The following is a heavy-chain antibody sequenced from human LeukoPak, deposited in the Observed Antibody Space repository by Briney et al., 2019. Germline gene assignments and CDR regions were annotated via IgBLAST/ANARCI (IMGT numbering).Heavy chain of an antibody. CDR2: IDPDTGDT. J-gene: IGHJ4*02. V-gene: IGHV1-2*02. D-gene: IGHD3-22*01. Sequence: GASVTVSYKPSGYTLIDHYLHWVRQAPGQGLESLGWIDPDTGDTNYPQKFQGRVTMSRDTSSSTAYMELNRLRSDDTAVYYCARAGHNSNSGGYDFWGRGTLVTVSS. CDR3: ARAGHNSNSGGYDF. CDR1: GYTLIDHY.